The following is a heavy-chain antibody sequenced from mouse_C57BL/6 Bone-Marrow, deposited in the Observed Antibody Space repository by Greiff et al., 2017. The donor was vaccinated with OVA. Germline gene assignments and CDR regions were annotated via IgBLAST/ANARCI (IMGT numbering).Heavy chain of an antibody. CDR1: GYTFTSYW. J-gene: IGHJ3*01. CDR3: EEGAWFAY. V-gene: IGHV1-53*01. CDR2: FNPSNGGT. Sequence: QVQLQQPGTELVKPGASVKLSCKASGYTFTSYWIHWVKQRPGQGLEWIGNFNPSNGGTNYNEKFKSKATLTVDKSSSTACMQLSSVASEDAAVYYCEEGAWFAYWGQGTLVTVSA.